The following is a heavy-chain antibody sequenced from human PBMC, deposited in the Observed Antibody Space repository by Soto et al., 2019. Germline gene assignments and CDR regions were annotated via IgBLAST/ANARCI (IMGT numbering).Heavy chain of an antibody. J-gene: IGHJ4*02. Sequence: LRLSCVGTGLNFDDFAMHWVRQAPGKGLEWVSGITWNSRVLAYADSVKGRFTISRDNARNSLYPQMDSLRDEDTALYYCAKGRYDFWSPYYFDSWGQGTLVTVSS. V-gene: IGHV3-9*01. CDR2: ITWNSRVL. D-gene: IGHD3-3*01. CDR3: AKGRYDFWSPYYFDS. CDR1: GLNFDDFA.